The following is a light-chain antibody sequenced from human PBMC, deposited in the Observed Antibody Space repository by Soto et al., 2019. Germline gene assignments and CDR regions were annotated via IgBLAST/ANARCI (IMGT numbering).Light chain of an antibody. J-gene: IGLJ1*01. CDR1: NSEVGSYNY. V-gene: IGLV2-8*01. CDR3: SSYAGTNTRYL. CDR2: EVS. Sequence: QSALTQPPSASGSPGQSVTISCTGKNSEVGSYNYVSWYQQHPGKAPKLMIFEVSKRPSGVPDRFSGSKSGNTASLTVSGLQAEDEADYYCSSYAGTNTRYLFGTGTKLTVL.